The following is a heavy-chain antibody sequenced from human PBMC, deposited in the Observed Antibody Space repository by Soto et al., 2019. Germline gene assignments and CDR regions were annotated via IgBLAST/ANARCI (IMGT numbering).Heavy chain of an antibody. J-gene: IGHJ4*02. Sequence: PSQTLSLTCAISGDSVSSNSAAWNWIRQSPSRGLEWLGRTYYRSKWYNDYAVSVKSRITINPDTSKNQFSLQLNSVTPEDTAVYYCARGGHCSSTSCYTFDYWGQGTLVTVSS. CDR2: TYYRSKWYN. CDR1: GDSVSSNSAA. D-gene: IGHD2-2*01. CDR3: ARGGHCSSTSCYTFDY. V-gene: IGHV6-1*01.